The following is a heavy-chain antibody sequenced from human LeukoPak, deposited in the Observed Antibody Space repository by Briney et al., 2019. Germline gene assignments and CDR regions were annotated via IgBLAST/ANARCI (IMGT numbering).Heavy chain of an antibody. CDR2: INTNTGNP. V-gene: IGHV7-4-1*02. CDR3: ARDGRFGEFYYFDY. J-gene: IGHJ4*02. CDR1: GYTFTSYA. D-gene: IGHD3-10*01. Sequence: ASVTVSCKASGYTFTSYAMNWVRQAPGQGLEWMGWINTNTGNPTYAQGFTGRFVFSLDTSVSTAYLQISSLKAEDTAVYYCARDGRFGEFYYFDYWGQGTLVTVSS.